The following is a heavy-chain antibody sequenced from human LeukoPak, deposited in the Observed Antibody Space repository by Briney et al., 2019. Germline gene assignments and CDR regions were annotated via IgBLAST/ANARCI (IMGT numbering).Heavy chain of an antibody. V-gene: IGHV4-39*01. J-gene: IGHJ4*02. Sequence: SETLSLTCTVSGGSISSSKYYWGWIRQPPGKGLEWIGTIFNNGSTHYNPSLKSRVTISVDTSKNQFSLKLSSVTAADTAVYYCARGLRRMTLGWKGGYYFDYWGQGTLVTVSS. CDR1: GGSISSSKYY. CDR2: IFNNGST. CDR3: ARGLRRMTLGWKGGYYFDY. D-gene: IGHD4/OR15-4a*01.